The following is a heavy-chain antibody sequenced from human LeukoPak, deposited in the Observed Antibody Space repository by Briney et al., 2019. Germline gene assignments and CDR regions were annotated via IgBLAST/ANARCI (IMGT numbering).Heavy chain of an antibody. CDR1: GYSFTSYW. CDR2: IYPGDSSN. D-gene: IGHD3-10*01. J-gene: IGHJ5*02. V-gene: IGHV5-51*01. Sequence: GESLKISCKGSGYSFTSYWIGWVRQMAGKGLEWMGIIYPGDSSNRYSPSFQGQVTTSADKSISTAYLQWSSLKTSDTAMYYCARLRISMVRGVILPRDNWFDPWGQGTLVTVSS. CDR3: ARLRISMVRGVILPRDNWFDP.